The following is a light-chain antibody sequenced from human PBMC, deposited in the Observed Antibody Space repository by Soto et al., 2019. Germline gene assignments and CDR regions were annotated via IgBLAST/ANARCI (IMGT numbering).Light chain of an antibody. V-gene: IGKV3-11*01. CDR2: DAS. J-gene: IGKJ4*01. CDR1: QSVSSY. Sequence: DIVLTQSPATLSLSPGERATLSCRASQSVSSYLAWYQQKPGQAPRLLIYDASNRATGIPARFSGSGSGTDFTLTISSLEPEDFAVYYCQQRGDWPTFGGGTKVEIK. CDR3: QQRGDWPT.